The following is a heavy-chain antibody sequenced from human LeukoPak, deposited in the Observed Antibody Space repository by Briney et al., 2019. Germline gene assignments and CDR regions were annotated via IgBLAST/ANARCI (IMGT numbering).Heavy chain of an antibody. V-gene: IGHV4-59*01. CDR1: GGSISSYY. J-gene: IGHJ4*02. CDR3: ARDPHGSGNDY. Sequence: PSETLSLTCTVSGGSISSYYWSWIRQPPGKGLEWIGYIYYSGSTNYNPSLKSRVTISVDTSKNQFSLKLSSVTAADTAVYYCARDPHGSGNDYWDQGTLVTVSS. D-gene: IGHD3-10*01. CDR2: IYYSGST.